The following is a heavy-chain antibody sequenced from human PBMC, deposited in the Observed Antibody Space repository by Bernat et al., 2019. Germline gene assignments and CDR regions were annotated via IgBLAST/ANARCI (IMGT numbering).Heavy chain of an antibody. V-gene: IGHV3-48*01. J-gene: IGHJ6*02. Sequence: EVQLVESGGGLVQPGGSLRLSCAASGFTFSSYSMNWVRQAPGKGLEWVSYISSSSSTIYYADAVKGRFTISRDNAKNSLYLQMNSLRAEDTAVYYGARDSGSGGSCPIYYYGMDVWGQGTTVTVSS. D-gene: IGHD2-15*01. CDR1: GFTFSSYS. CDR3: ARDSGSGGSCPIYYYGMDV. CDR2: ISSSSSTI.